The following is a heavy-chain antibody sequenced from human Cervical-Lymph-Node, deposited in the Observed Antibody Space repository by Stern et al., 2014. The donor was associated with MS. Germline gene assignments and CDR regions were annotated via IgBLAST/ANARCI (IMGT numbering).Heavy chain of an antibody. Sequence: QLVESGAEVKKPGASVKVSCKTSGYIFTGYYIHWVRQAPGQGLEWMAWINPNTGGTKYAQKFQGRVTMSRDTSISTAYVELSSLTSDDTAVYYCARDQRGITIFGVVTDYYYLGMDVWGQGTTVTVSS. CDR2: INPNTGGT. D-gene: IGHD3-3*01. J-gene: IGHJ6*02. V-gene: IGHV1-2*02. CDR3: ARDQRGITIFGVVTDYYYLGMDV. CDR1: GYIFTGYY.